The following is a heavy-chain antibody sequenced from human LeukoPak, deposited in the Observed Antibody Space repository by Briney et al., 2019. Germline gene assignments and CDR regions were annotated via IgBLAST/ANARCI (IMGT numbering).Heavy chain of an antibody. CDR1: GGSISSGGYS. CDR3: ARGSGWFQFDY. CDR2: IYHSGST. V-gene: IGHV4-30-2*01. D-gene: IGHD6-19*01. J-gene: IGHJ4*02. Sequence: LSLTCTVSGGSISSGGYSWSWIRQPPGKGLEWIGYIYHSGSTYYNPSLKSRVTISVDRSKNQFSLKLSSVTAADTAVYYCARGSGWFQFDYWGQGTLVTVSS.